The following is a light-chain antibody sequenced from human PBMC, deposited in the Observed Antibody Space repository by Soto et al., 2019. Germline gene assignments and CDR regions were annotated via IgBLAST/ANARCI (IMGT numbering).Light chain of an antibody. CDR3: HQYGSAPWT. J-gene: IGKJ1*01. Sequence: EVVRTQSRATLCVSPEARATLSGRASQSVSRNLAWYQQRPGQAPRLLISGASTRATGIAARFSGSGSGTEFTLTITRLEPEDFAVYYCHQYGSAPWTFGQGTKVDIK. CDR1: QSVSRN. CDR2: GAS. V-gene: IGKV3-15*01.